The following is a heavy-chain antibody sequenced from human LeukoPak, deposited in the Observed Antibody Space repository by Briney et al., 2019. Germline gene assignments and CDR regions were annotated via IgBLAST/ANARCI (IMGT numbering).Heavy chain of an antibody. V-gene: IGHV3-74*01. CDR2: INSDGSST. Sequence: GGSLRLSCAASGFTFSSYAMSWVRQAPGKGLVWVSRINSDGSSTSYADSVKGRFTISRDNAKNTLYLQMNSLRAEDTAEYYCAREDYDSYAFDIWGQGTMVTVSS. CDR3: AREDYDSYAFDI. CDR1: GFTFSSYA. D-gene: IGHD3-3*01. J-gene: IGHJ3*02.